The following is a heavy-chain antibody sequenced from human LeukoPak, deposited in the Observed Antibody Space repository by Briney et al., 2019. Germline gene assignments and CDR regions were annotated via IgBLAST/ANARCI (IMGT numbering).Heavy chain of an antibody. D-gene: IGHD2-8*01. Sequence: GASVKVSCKASGYTFTGYYMHWVRQAPGQGLEWMGWINPNSGNTGYAQQFRGRVTMTTNTYISTAYMELSSLTSEDTAVYYCARGARGTIDLDYWGQGTLVTVSS. J-gene: IGHJ4*02. CDR1: GYTFTGYY. CDR2: INPNSGNT. CDR3: ARGARGTIDLDY. V-gene: IGHV1-8*02.